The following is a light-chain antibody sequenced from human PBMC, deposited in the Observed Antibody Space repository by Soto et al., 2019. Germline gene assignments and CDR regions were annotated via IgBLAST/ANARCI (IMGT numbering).Light chain of an antibody. CDR3: SSYTSSSTPFV. CDR2: DVS. V-gene: IGLV2-14*03. CDR1: SGDIGGYNY. Sequence: QSALTQPASVSGSPGQSITISCTGTSGDIGGYNYVSWYQLHPGEAPKLIIYDVSNRPSGVSNRFSGSKSGNTASLTISGLRAEDEADYYCSSYTSSSTPFVFGTGTKLNVL. J-gene: IGLJ1*01.